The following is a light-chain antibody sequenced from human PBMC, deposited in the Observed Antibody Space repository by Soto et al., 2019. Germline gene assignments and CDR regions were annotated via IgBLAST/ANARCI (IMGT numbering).Light chain of an antibody. CDR3: QQYFNWPLTWT. Sequence: EIVLTQSPATLSVSAGGTVTLSCRASQSIRTNVAWYQQIPGQAPRLLVYGASTRATGVPARISGSGSGIEFTLTISSLQSEDSAFYYCQQYFNWPLTWTFGPGTKLDIK. J-gene: IGKJ3*01. V-gene: IGKV3-15*01. CDR1: QSIRTN. CDR2: GAS.